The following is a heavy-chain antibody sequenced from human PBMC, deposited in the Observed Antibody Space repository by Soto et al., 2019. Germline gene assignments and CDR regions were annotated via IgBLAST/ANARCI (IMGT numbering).Heavy chain of an antibody. Sequence: GGSLRLSCAASGFTLSNYWMTWVRKAPGKGLEWVANINKDGSQKNYVDSVKGRFTIARDNGQNSLSLQIKSLRVEDTAVYYCVRELGLAYWGKGALVTVSS. CDR3: VRELGLAY. CDR2: INKDGSQK. J-gene: IGHJ4*02. CDR1: GFTLSNYW. V-gene: IGHV3-7*03. D-gene: IGHD7-27*01.